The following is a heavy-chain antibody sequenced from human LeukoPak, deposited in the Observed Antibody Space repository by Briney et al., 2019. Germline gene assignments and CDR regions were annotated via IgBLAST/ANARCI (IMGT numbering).Heavy chain of an antibody. V-gene: IGHV3-7*01. D-gene: IGHD6-19*01. CDR3: ARAGEVAGLDY. J-gene: IGHJ4*02. CDR1: GFTFSNYW. CDR2: IKQDGSEK. Sequence: PGGSLRLSCAASGFTFSNYWMTWVRQAPGKGLEWVANIKQDGSEKYYVDSVKGRFTISRDNAKNSLYLQMNSLRAEDTAVYYCARAGEVAGLDYWGQGTLVTVSS.